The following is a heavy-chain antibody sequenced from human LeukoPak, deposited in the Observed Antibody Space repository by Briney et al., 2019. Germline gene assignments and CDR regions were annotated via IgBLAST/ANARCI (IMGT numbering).Heavy chain of an antibody. CDR3: ARQTLTDDIDY. D-gene: IGHD2-21*02. CDR2: MYYSGST. Sequence: SETLSLTCTVSGGSISSTSYYWGWIRQPPGKGLEWIGSMYYSGSTYYNPSLKSRVNISVDRSKNQFSLKLSSVTAAGTAVYYCARQTLTDDIDYWGQGTLVTVSS. CDR1: GGSISSTSYY. J-gene: IGHJ4*02. V-gene: IGHV4-39*01.